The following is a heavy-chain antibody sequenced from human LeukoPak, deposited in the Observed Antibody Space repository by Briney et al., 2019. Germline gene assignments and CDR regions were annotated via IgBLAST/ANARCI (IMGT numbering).Heavy chain of an antibody. CDR1: GFTFSSYG. CDR3: AKDRLVGRFGEKDFDY. Sequence: GGSLRLSCAASGFTFSSYGMHWVRQAPGKGLEWVAVISYDGSNKYYADSVKGRFTISRDNSKNTLYLQTNSLRAEDTAVYYCAKDRLVGRFGEKDFDYWGQGTLVTVSS. J-gene: IGHJ4*02. V-gene: IGHV3-30*18. D-gene: IGHD3-10*01. CDR2: ISYDGSNK.